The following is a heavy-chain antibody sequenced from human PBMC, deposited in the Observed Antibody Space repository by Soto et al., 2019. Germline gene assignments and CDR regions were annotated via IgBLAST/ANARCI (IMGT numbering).Heavy chain of an antibody. J-gene: IGHJ5*02. V-gene: IGHV1-69*13. CDR1: GGTFSSYA. CDR2: IIPIFGTA. CDR3: ARGQGRIQLWPLDWFGP. D-gene: IGHD5-18*01. Sequence: ASVKVSCKASGGTFSSYAISWVRQAPGQGLEWMGGIIPIFGTANYAQKFQGRVTITADESTSTAYMELSSLRSEDTAVYYCARGQGRIQLWPLDWFGPWGQGTLVTVSS.